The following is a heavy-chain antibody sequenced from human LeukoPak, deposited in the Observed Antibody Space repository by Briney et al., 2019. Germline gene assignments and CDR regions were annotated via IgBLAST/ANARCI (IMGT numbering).Heavy chain of an antibody. CDR2: IYYSGST. V-gene: IGHV4-31*02. J-gene: IGHJ4*02. CDR1: GFTFSSYS. D-gene: IGHD4-17*01. CDR3: ARARPDDYGDYDHFDY. Sequence: LRLSCAASGFTFSSYSMNWIRQHPGKGLEWIGHIYYSGSTYYNPTLKSRVTISVDTSKNQFSLKLSSVTAADTAVYYCARARPDDYGDYDHFDYWGQGTLVTVSS.